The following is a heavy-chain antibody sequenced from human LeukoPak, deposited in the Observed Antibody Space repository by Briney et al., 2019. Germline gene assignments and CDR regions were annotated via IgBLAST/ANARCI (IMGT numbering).Heavy chain of an antibody. V-gene: IGHV1-46*01. J-gene: IGHJ4*02. CDR2: INPSGGST. D-gene: IGHD3-3*01. CDR3: ARDPYYDFWSGYYVGSYFDY. Sequence: ASVKVSCKASGYTFTSYYMHWVRQAPGQGLEWMGIINPSGGSTSYAQKFQGRVTMTRDMSTSTVYMELSSLRSEDTAVYYCARDPYYDFWSGYYVGSYFDYWGQGTLVIVSS. CDR1: GYTFTSYY.